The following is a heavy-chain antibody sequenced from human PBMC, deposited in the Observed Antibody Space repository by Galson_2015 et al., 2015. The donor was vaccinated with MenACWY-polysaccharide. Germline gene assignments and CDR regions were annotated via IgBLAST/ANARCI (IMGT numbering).Heavy chain of an antibody. CDR3: AREKGGTFYSDY. Sequence: SVKVSCKASGYTFTDYFVHWVRQAPGKGLEYMGAAYPRAGTTNPAQNFRGRVTMTSDTSTTTVYMDLFSLTSDDTAIYYCAREKGGTFYSDYWGQGTLVTVSS. D-gene: IGHD3-16*01. J-gene: IGHJ4*02. CDR1: GYTFTDYF. V-gene: IGHV1-46*01. CDR2: AYPRAGTT.